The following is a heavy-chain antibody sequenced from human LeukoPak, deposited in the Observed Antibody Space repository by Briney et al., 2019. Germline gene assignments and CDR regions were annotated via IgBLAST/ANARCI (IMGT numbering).Heavy chain of an antibody. V-gene: IGHV1-3*01. Sequence: ASVKVSCKASGYIFTSYAMHWVRQAPGQRLEWMGWINVGSGNTKYSQKFQGRVTITRDTSASTVYMELSSLRSEDTAVYYCARDIDRVFNWFDPWGQGTLVTVSS. CDR2: INVGSGNT. CDR3: ARDIDRVFNWFDP. D-gene: IGHD6-13*01. CDR1: GYIFTSYA. J-gene: IGHJ5*02.